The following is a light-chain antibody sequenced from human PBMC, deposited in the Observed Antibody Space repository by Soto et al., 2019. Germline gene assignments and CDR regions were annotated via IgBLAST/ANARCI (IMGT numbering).Light chain of an antibody. J-gene: IGKJ2*01. V-gene: IGKV1-16*02. Sequence: DVQMTQSPSSLSASVGDRVTITCRASQDISNNLVWFQQNPGKAPKSLIYAASRLQGGVPSKFSGSGSGTDFTLTISSLQPEDFATYYCLQYNTFPYTFGQGTKLEIK. CDR1: QDISNN. CDR3: LQYNTFPYT. CDR2: AAS.